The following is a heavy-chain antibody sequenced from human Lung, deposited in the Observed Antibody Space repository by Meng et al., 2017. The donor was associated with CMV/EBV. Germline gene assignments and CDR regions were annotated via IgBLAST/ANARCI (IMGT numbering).Heavy chain of an antibody. D-gene: IGHD7-27*01. J-gene: IGHJ4*02. CDR1: VYTFTAHY. CDR2: IHPHRGDT. V-gene: IGHV1-2*02. CDR3: ARDNNWGPDY. Sequence: SVTVSCPASVYTFTAHYFHWVRQAPGQGLEWMGWIHPHRGDTNYAQQFQGRVTLTRDTSINTGYMELTRLTSDDTAVYYCARDNNWGPDYWGQGTLVTVSS.